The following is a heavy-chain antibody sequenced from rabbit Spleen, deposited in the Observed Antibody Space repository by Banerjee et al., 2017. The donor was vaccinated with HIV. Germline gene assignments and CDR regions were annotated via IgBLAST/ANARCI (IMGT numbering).Heavy chain of an antibody. CDR2: IYAGNSGDT. CDR1: GFSFSSRYY. CDR3: ARETSSGWGVVSFYFNL. J-gene: IGHJ4*01. D-gene: IGHD4-1*01. V-gene: IGHV1S40*01. Sequence: QSLEESGGDLVKPGASLTLTCTASGFSFSSRYYMCWVRQAPGKGLEWIACIYAGNSGDTYYASWAKGRFTISKTSSTTVTLQMTSLTAADTATHFCARETSSGWGVVSFYFNLWGPGTLVTVS.